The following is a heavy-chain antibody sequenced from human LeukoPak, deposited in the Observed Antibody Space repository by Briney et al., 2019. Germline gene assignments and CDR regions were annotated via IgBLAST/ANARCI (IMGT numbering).Heavy chain of an antibody. CDR2: IYYSGST. Sequence: SETLSLTCTVSGGSISSGGYYWSWIRQHPGKGLEWIGYIYYSGSTYYNPSLKSRVTISVVTSKNQFSLKLSSVTAADTAVYYCARLTATVVTPPLAFDIWGQGTMVTVSS. J-gene: IGHJ3*02. CDR3: ARLTATVVTPPLAFDI. CDR1: GGSISSGGYY. V-gene: IGHV4-31*03. D-gene: IGHD5-18*01.